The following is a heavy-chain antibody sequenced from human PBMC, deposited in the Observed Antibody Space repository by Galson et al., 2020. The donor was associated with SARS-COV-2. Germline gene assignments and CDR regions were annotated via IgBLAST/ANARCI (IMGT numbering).Heavy chain of an antibody. V-gene: IGHV4-30-2*01. CDR2: ISHSGGT. D-gene: IGHD4-17*01. CDR1: GTSISSGSYS. J-gene: IGHJ3*02. CDR3: ARLHYGEYAPEAFDI. Sequence: SETLSLTCAVSGTSISSGSYSWNWIRQPPGKGLEWNGYISHSGGTYYNPSLKSRVTISGDRSKNQFSLRLSSVTAADTAVYYCARLHYGEYAPEAFDIWCPGTRVTVAS.